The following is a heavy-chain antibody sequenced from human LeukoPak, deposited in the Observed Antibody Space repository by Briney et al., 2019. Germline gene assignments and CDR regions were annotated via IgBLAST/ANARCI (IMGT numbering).Heavy chain of an antibody. CDR3: ARSDYGDYEGQYYFDY. CDR2: INHSGST. Sequence: SETLSLTCAVYGGSFSGCYWSWIRQPPGKGLEWIGEINHSGSTNYNPSLKSRVTISVDISKNQFSLKLSSVTAADTAVYYCARSDYGDYEGQYYFDYWGQGTLVTVSS. J-gene: IGHJ4*02. CDR1: GGSFSGCY. D-gene: IGHD4-17*01. V-gene: IGHV4-34*01.